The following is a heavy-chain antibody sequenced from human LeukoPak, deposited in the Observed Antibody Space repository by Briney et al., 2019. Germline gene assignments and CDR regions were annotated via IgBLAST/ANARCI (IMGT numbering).Heavy chain of an antibody. V-gene: IGHV4-59*01. CDR3: ARGFDWFDP. D-gene: IGHD3-10*01. CDR2: IYYSGST. CDR1: GGSISSYY. Sequence: KPSETLSLTCTASGGSISSYYWSGIRQPPGKGLEWIGYIYYSGSTNYNPSLKSRVTISVDTSKNQFSLKLSSVIAADTAVYYCARGFDWFDPWGQGTLVTVSS. J-gene: IGHJ5*02.